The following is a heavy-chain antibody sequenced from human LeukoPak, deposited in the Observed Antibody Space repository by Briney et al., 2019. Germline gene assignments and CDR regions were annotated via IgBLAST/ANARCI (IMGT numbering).Heavy chain of an antibody. J-gene: IGHJ5*02. D-gene: IGHD6-19*01. CDR3: ARGGSGWYGNNWFDP. CDR1: GYTFTSYD. CDR2: MNPNSGNT. Sequence: WASVKVSCKASGYTFTSYDINWVRQATGQGLEWMGWMNPNSGNTGYAQKFQGRVTTTRNTSISTAYMELSSLRSEDTAVYYCARGGSGWYGNNWFDPWGQGTLVTVSS. V-gene: IGHV1-8*01.